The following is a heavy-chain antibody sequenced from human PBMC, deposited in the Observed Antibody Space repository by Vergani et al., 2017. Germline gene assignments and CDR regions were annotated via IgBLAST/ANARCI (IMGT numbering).Heavy chain of an antibody. D-gene: IGHD2/OR15-2a*01. CDR3: AREERSNTSPFVGD. CDR1: GFTFSACP. Sequence: EVQLLQSGGGVIQPGGSVRLSCAASGFTFSACPMTWVRQTSGKGLEWVSAISGHGDRTYYADSVKGWFTISRDNSKNTVYLQMNSLKAEDRATYYCAREERSNTSPFVGDWGQGTLVTV. CDR2: ISGHGDRT. V-gene: IGHV3-23*01. J-gene: IGHJ4*02.